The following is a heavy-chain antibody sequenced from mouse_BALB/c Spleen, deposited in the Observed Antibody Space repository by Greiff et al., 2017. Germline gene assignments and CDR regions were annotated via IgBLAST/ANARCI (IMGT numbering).Heavy chain of an antibody. CDR3: ARERHYYGSSPDWFAY. J-gene: IGHJ3*01. Sequence: EVKLVESGGGLVKPGGSLKLSCAASGFTFSSYAMSWVRQTPEKRLEWVASISSGGSTYYPDSVKGRFTISRDNARNILYLQMSSLRSEDTAMYYCARERHYYGSSPDWFAYWGQGTLVTVSA. D-gene: IGHD1-1*01. CDR2: ISSGGST. V-gene: IGHV5-6-5*01. CDR1: GFTFSSYA.